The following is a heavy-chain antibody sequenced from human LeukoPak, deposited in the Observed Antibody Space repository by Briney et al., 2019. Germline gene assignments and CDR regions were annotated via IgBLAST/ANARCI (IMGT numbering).Heavy chain of an antibody. CDR2: ISGSGGNT. D-gene: IGHD3-3*01. J-gene: IGHJ4*02. Sequence: PGGSLRLSCAASGFTFSSYAMSWVRQAPGKGLEWVSGISGSGGNTYYADSVKSRFTISRDNSKNTLYLQMNSLRAEDTAVYYCTRGGEVLRFLEWLFGDYWGQGTPVTVSS. V-gene: IGHV3-23*01. CDR1: GFTFSSYA. CDR3: TRGGEVLRFLEWLFGDY.